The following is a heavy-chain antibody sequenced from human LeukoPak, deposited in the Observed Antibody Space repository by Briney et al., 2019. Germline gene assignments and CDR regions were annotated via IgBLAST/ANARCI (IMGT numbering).Heavy chain of an antibody. CDR3: ASLRVPSAYCGVDCYSSHYY. V-gene: IGHV1-69*13. CDR1: GGTFSSYA. D-gene: IGHD2-21*02. J-gene: IGHJ4*02. Sequence: ASVKVSCKASGGTFSSYAISWVRQAPGQGLEWMGGIIPIFGTANYAQKFQGRVTITADESTSTAYMELSSLRSEDTAVYYCASLRVPSAYCGVDCYSSHYYWGQGTLVTVSS. CDR2: IIPIFGTA.